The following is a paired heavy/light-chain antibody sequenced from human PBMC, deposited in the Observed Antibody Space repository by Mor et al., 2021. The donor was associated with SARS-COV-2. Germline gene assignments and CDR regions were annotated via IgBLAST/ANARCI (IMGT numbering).Heavy chain of an antibody. D-gene: IGHD2-2*01. CDR2: IYYSGST. CDR3: AHSLNQLGPFDY. J-gene: IGHJ4*02. CDR1: GGSISSYY. V-gene: IGHV4-59*01. Sequence: QVQLQESGPGLVKPSETLSLTCTVSGGSISSYYWSWIRQPPGKGLEWIGYIYYSGSTNYSPSLKSRVTISVDTSKKQFSLKLSAVTAADTAVYYCAHSLNQLGPFDYWGQGTLVTVSS.
Light chain of an antibody. J-gene: IGKJ4*01. CDR3: QQRNIWPLT. CDR1: QSVTGT. V-gene: IGKV3-11*01. CDR2: DAS. Sequence: EVVLTQSPATLSLSPGERATLSCRASQSVTGTVAWYQQKPGQAPRLLIYDASNRATGIPARFSGSESGTDFTLTISSLEPEDFAVYYCQQRNIWPLTFGGGTKVEIK.